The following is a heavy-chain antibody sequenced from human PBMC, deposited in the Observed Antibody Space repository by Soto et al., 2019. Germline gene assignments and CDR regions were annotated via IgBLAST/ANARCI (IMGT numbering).Heavy chain of an antibody. CDR1: RYTFPSYG. V-gene: IGHV1-18*01. CDR3: ATTIMIAANCSFDP. D-gene: IGHD2-15*01. Sequence: SEQVSRKASRYTFPSYGIIRVRQAPAHGLEWMGWISAYNGKTNYAQKLQGRDTMTTDTSTITDYMVPSSQRSEDPAVDYRATTIMIAANCSFDPWGQGTLVTVSS. CDR2: ISAYNGKT. J-gene: IGHJ5*02.